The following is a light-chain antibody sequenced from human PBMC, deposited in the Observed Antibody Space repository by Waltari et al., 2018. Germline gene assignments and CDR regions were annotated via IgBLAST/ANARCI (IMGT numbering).Light chain of an antibody. V-gene: IGKV3-20*01. Sequence: EIELTQSPGTLSLSPGGSATLSCRASQSVSTYLAWYQQKPGQSPRLLIYHAFSRATGIPDWFSGSGSGTDFSLTISRLAPEDFAVYHCQHYLRLPATFGQGTKVEIK. CDR2: HAF. CDR3: QHYLRLPAT. CDR1: QSVSTY. J-gene: IGKJ1*01.